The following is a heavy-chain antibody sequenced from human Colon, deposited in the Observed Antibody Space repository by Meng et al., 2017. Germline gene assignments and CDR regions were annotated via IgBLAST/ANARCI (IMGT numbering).Heavy chain of an antibody. Sequence: LGPSGTDVKRHGESLRDSCKASRYHSTGCCIHWVRQAHGRGLAWKGWIVPNSGDTNYAQKIQGRVTMTSDTSISTTDVELSRITPNDTSVNYCARSTLSLDYWGQGTLVTVSS. J-gene: IGHJ4*02. CDR1: RYHSTGCC. CDR2: IVPNSGDT. CDR3: ARSTLSLDY. V-gene: IGHV1-2*02.